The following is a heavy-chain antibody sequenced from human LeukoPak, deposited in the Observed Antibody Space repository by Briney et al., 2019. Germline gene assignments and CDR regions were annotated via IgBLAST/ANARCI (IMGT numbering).Heavy chain of an antibody. V-gene: IGHV3-74*01. D-gene: IGHD1-26*01. CDR1: GFTFSGYW. CDR2: INSDGSST. J-gene: IGHJ4*02. Sequence: GGSLRLSCPASGFTFSGYWMHWVRQDPGKGLVWVSRINSDGSSTSYADSVKGRFTISRDYAKNTLYLQMNSLRAEDTAVYYCARGGSYSFDYWGQGTLVTVSS. CDR3: ARGGSYSFDY.